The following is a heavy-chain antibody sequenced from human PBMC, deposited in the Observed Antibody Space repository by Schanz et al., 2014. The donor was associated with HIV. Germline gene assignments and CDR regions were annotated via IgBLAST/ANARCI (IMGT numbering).Heavy chain of an antibody. CDR3: AKGFPDNNHSYFRY. V-gene: IGHV3-13*01. J-gene: IGHJ4*02. D-gene: IGHD3-10*01. CDR1: GFTFSSYD. CDR2: IYTTGDT. Sequence: EVQLVESGGGLVKPGGSLRLSCAASGFTFSSYDMHWFRQGRGKGLEWVSTIYTTGDTYYQASVKGRFTISRDNSKNTLYLQMNSLRVEDTAVYYCAKGFPDNNHSYFRYWGQGTLVTVSS.